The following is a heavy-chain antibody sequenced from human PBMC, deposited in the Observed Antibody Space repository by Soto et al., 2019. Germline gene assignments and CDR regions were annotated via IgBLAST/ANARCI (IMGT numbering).Heavy chain of an antibody. CDR3: ARAPSSDYGMDV. CDR1: GYTFTSYY. D-gene: IGHD3-3*01. Sequence: GXSVKVSCKASGYTFTSYYIHWVRQAPGQGLEWMGIINPSGGSTTYARKFQGRVSMTRDTSTSTDYMELTSLRSEDTAVFYCARAPSSDYGMDVWGQGTTVTVSS. V-gene: IGHV1-46*01. CDR2: INPSGGST. J-gene: IGHJ6*02.